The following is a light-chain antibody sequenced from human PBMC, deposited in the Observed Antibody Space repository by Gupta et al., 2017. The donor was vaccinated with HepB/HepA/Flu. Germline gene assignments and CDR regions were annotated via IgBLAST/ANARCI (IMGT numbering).Light chain of an antibody. J-gene: IGKJ1*01. V-gene: IGKV3-15*01. Sequence: EIVMTQSPATLSVSPGERAILSCRASQSISSDLVWYQQKAGQAPRLLIYDASRRASGIPARFSGSGSGTEFTLTISNLQSEDFAVFYCQQYNGWPRTFGQGTKVEIK. CDR2: DAS. CDR3: QQYNGWPRT. CDR1: QSISSD.